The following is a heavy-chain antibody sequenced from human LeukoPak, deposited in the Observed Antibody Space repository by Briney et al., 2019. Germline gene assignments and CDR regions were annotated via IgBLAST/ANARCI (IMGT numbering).Heavy chain of an antibody. V-gene: IGHV3-7*01. D-gene: IGHD3-16*02. J-gene: IGHJ3*02. CDR2: IKQDGSEK. CDR1: GFTFSSYW. Sequence: GGSLRLSCAASGFTFSSYWMSWVRQAPGKGLEWGANIKQDGSEKYYVDSVKGRFTISRENAKNAMYLQINSLRAEDTAVYYCARDNPDYDYIWGSYRGGDAFDIWGQGTMVTVSS. CDR3: ARDNPDYDYIWGSYRGGDAFDI.